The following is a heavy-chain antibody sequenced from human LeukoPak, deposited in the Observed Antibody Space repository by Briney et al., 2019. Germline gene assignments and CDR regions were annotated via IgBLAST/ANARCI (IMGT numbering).Heavy chain of an antibody. CDR2: IYHSGST. D-gene: IGHD2-21*02. Sequence: SETLSLTCTVSGYSISSGYYWGWIRQPPGKGLEWIGSIYHSGSTYYNPSLESRVTISVDTSKNQFSLKLSSVTAADTAVYYCARIYCGGDCRGYYYHYYMDVWGEGTTVTISS. CDR1: GYSISSGYY. V-gene: IGHV4-38-2*02. J-gene: IGHJ6*03. CDR3: ARIYCGGDCRGYYYHYYMDV.